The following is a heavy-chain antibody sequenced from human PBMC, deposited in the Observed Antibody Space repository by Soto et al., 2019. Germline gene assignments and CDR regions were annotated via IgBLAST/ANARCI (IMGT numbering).Heavy chain of an antibody. Sequence: EVQLVESGGGLVRPGGSVRLSCAASGFTFSVSSMHWVRQASGTGLEWLGRIRSRANHYATTYSESLKGRVIISRDDSQDTMLLQMCSLRPEDTAMYYCAVEGVGFGHCGQGTLFTVSS. D-gene: IGHD3-16*01. V-gene: IGHV3-73*01. J-gene: IGHJ4*02. CDR2: IRSRANHYAT. CDR3: AVEGVGFGH. CDR1: GFTFSVSS.